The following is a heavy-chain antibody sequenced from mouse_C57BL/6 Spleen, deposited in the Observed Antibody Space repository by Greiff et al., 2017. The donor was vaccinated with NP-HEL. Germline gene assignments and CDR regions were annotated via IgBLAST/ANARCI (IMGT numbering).Heavy chain of an antibody. D-gene: IGHD1-1*01. J-gene: IGHJ2*01. Sequence: VKLSCKASGYTFTSYWMHWVKQRPGQGLEWIGNINPSNGGTNYNEKFKSKATLTVDKSSSTAYMQLSSLTSEDSAVYYCARKGTTVVVPYYFDYWGQGTTLTVSS. CDR3: ARKGTTVVVPYYFDY. CDR2: INPSNGGT. V-gene: IGHV1-53*01. CDR1: GYTFTSYW.